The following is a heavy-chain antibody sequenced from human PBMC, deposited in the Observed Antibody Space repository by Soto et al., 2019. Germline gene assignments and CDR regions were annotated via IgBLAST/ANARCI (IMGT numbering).Heavy chain of an antibody. V-gene: IGHV3-23*01. CDR3: AKDPRLKLRGVDS. J-gene: IGHJ4*02. CDR2: ISGSGSAT. D-gene: IGHD1-7*01. CDR1: GSTLSNYA. Sequence: VGSLRLSCASSGSTLSNYAMTWVRQAPGKGLEWVSTISGSGSATYYADSVKGRFTISRDNSKDTVYLEMNSLRAEDTAVYYCAKDPRLKLRGVDSCGQGTLVTVSA.